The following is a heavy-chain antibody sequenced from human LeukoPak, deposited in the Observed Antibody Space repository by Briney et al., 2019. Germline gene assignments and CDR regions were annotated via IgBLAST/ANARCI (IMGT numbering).Heavy chain of an antibody. D-gene: IGHD6-13*01. CDR1: GGSISSYY. Sequence: SETLSLTCTVSGGSISSYYWSWIRQPPGKGLEWIGYIYYSGSTNYNPSLKSRVTISVDTSRNQFSLKLSSVTAADTAVYYCARTSSSWYYFDYWGQGTLVTVSS. V-gene: IGHV4-59*08. J-gene: IGHJ4*02. CDR2: IYYSGST. CDR3: ARTSSSWYYFDY.